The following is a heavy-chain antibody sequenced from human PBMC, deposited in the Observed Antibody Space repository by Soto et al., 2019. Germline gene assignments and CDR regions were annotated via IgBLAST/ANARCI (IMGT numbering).Heavy chain of an antibody. D-gene: IGHD2-2*01. Sequence: ASVKVSCKASGYTFTSYAMHWVRQAPGQRLEWMGWINAGNGNTKYSQKFQGRVTITRDTSASTAYMELSSLRSEDTAVYYCARARQLLLGGWFDPWGQGTLVTAPQ. V-gene: IGHV1-3*01. CDR1: GYTFTSYA. J-gene: IGHJ5*02. CDR3: ARARQLLLGGWFDP. CDR2: INAGNGNT.